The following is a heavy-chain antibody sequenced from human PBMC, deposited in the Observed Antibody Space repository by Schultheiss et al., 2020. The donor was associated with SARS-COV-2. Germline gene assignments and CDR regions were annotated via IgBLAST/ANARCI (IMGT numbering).Heavy chain of an antibody. Sequence: GESLKISCAASGFTVSSNYMSWVRQAPGKGLEWVSVIYSGGSTYYADSLKGRFTISRDNAKNSLYLQMNSLRAEDTAVYYCARDGPSSGWYGYFDYWGQGTLVTVSS. D-gene: IGHD6-19*01. CDR3: ARDGPSSGWYGYFDY. CDR1: GFTVSSNY. J-gene: IGHJ4*02. CDR2: IYSGGST. V-gene: IGHV3-53*01.